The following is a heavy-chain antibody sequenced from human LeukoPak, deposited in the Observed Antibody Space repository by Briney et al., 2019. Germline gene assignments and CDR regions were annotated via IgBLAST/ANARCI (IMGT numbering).Heavy chain of an antibody. CDR1: GFTFSSYA. CDR3: AKAGRYTSGWYDY. CDR2: ISGSGGGT. J-gene: IGHJ4*02. V-gene: IGHV3-23*01. Sequence: GGSLRLSCAASGFTFSSYAMSWVRQGPGKGLEWVSSISGSGGGTYYADSVKGRFTISRDNSKNTLFLQMNSLRAEDTAVYYCAKAGRYTSGWYDYWGQGTLVTVSS. D-gene: IGHD6-19*01.